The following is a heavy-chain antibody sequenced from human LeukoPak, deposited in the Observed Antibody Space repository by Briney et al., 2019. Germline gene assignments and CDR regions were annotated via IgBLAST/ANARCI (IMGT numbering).Heavy chain of an antibody. D-gene: IGHD4-17*01. Sequence: ASVKVSCKASGYTFTDYFIHWVRQAPGQGLEWMGWINPNSGGTKYAQKFQGRFIMTRDTSISTTYMELSSLRSDDTAVFYCARDPSQGYGNWGQGTLVTVSS. J-gene: IGHJ4*02. V-gene: IGHV1-2*02. CDR1: GYTFTDYF. CDR3: ARDPSQGYGN. CDR2: INPNSGGT.